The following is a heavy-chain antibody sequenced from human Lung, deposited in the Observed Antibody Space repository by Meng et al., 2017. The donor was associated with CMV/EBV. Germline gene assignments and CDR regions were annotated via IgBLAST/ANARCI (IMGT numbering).Heavy chain of an antibody. D-gene: IGHD3-10*01. CDR1: GFTFSSYA. Sequence: GESXKISXAASGFTFSSYAMHWVRQAPGKGLEWVAVISYDGSNKYYADSVKGRFTISRDNSKNTLYLQMNSLRAEDTAVYYCATTMVRGLGAFDIWGQGTMVTVSS. CDR2: ISYDGSNK. V-gene: IGHV3-30*04. J-gene: IGHJ3*02. CDR3: ATTMVRGLGAFDI.